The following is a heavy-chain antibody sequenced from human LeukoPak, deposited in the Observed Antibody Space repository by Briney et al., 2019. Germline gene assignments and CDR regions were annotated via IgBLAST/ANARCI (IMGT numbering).Heavy chain of an antibody. CDR2: ISGSGGST. CDR1: GFPFSSYA. V-gene: IGHV3-23*01. CDR3: ANRDYGGRPRL. J-gene: IGHJ4*02. Sequence: GGSLRLSCAASGFPFSSYAMSWVRQAPGKGLEWVSAISGSGGSTYYADSVKGRFTISRDNSKNTLYLQMNSLRAEDTAVYYCANRDYGGRPRLWGQGTLVTVSS. D-gene: IGHD4-23*01.